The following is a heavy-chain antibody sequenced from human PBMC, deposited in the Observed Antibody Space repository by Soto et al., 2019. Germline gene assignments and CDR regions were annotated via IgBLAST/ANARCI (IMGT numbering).Heavy chain of an antibody. CDR3: ASQVPPADYCCGGSCYGYWFDL. J-gene: IGHJ5*02. D-gene: IGHD2-15*01. CDR2: IYYSGST. Sequence: SETLSLTCTVSGGSISSSSYYWGWIRQPPGKGLEWIGSIYYSGSTYYNPSLKSRVTISVDTSKNQFSLKLSSVTAADTAVYYCASQVPPADYCCGGSCYGYWFDLWGQGTLVTVSS. CDR1: GGSISSSSYY. V-gene: IGHV4-39*01.